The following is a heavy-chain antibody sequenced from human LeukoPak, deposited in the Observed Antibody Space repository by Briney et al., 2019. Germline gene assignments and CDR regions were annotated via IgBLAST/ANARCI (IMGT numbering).Heavy chain of an antibody. CDR3: ARGYSNRFDY. CDR1: GFTFSSYW. Sequence: GGPLRLSCAVSGFTFSSYWMHWVRQVPGKGLVWVSRINGDGSSTNYADSVKGRFTISRDNAKSTLYLQVNSLRAEDTAVYHCARGYSNRFDYWGQGILVTVSS. D-gene: IGHD1-14*01. V-gene: IGHV3-74*01. CDR2: INGDGSST. J-gene: IGHJ4*02.